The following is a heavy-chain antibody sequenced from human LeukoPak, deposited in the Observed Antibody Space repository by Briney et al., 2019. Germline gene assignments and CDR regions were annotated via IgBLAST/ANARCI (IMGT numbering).Heavy chain of an antibody. J-gene: IGHJ6*02. D-gene: IGHD3-9*01. V-gene: IGHV3-30-3*01. CDR1: GFTFSSYA. CDR3: AKDGAHYDSLTGPPAYRMDV. CDR2: ISYDGSNK. Sequence: PGGSLRLSCAASGFTFSSYAMCWVRLAPGKGLEGGAVISYDGSNKYYGDSVKGRFTISRDNSKNTRYLAMNSLRAEDSAGFCRAKDGAHYDSLTGPPAYRMDVWGQGTTGTVPS.